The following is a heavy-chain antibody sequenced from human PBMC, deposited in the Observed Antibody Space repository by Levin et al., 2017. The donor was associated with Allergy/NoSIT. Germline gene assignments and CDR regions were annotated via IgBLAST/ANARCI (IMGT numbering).Heavy chain of an antibody. V-gene: IGHV3-20*04. Sequence: RTGGSLRLSCAASGFTFDDHGMSWVRQAPGKGLEWVSGINWNGGSTGYADPVKGRFTISRDNAKNSLYLQMNSLRAEDTALYYCARVGYGSGGYYFGYWGQGTLVTVSS. CDR3: ARVGYGSGGYYFGY. D-gene: IGHD3-10*01. J-gene: IGHJ4*02. CDR1: GFTFDDHG. CDR2: INWNGGST.